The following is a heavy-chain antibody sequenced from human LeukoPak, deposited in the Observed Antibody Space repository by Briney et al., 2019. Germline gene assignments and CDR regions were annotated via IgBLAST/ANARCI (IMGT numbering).Heavy chain of an antibody. J-gene: IGHJ4*02. CDR3: ARLSYGDYFDY. Sequence: GASVKVSCKASGYTFSSYGISWVRQAPGQGLEWMGWINPNSGGTNYAQKFQGRVTMTRDTSISTAYMELSRLRSDDTAVYYCARLSYGDYFDYWGQGTLVTVSS. CDR1: GYTFSSYG. V-gene: IGHV1-2*02. CDR2: INPNSGGT. D-gene: IGHD4-17*01.